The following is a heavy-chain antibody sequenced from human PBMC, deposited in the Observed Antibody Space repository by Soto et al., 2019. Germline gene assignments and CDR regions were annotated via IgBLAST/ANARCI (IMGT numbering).Heavy chain of an antibody. CDR2: ISYDGSNK. D-gene: IGHD2-15*01. V-gene: IGHV3-30*18. Sequence: QVQLVESGGGVVQPGRSLRLSCAASGFTFSSYGMHWVRQAPGKGLEWVAVISYDGSNKYYADSVKGRFTISRDNSKNTLYLQMNSLKAEETAVYYCAKSLSHCSGGSCYSSYCYMDVWGKGTTVTVSS. CDR1: GFTFSSYG. J-gene: IGHJ6*03. CDR3: AKSLSHCSGGSCYSSYCYMDV.